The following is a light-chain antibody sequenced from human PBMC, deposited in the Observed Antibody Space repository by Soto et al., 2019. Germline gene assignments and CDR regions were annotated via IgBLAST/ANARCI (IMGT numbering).Light chain of an antibody. V-gene: IGLV2-14*01. CDR2: DVT. Sequence: QSVLTQPASVSGSPGQSITISCTGSSSDIGAYDYVSWYQQRPVKAPKLMIFDVTNRPSGVSDRFSGSKSGNTASLTISGLQTEDEADYYCSSYTSSSTPYVFGTGTKLT. J-gene: IGLJ1*01. CDR1: SSDIGAYDY. CDR3: SSYTSSSTPYV.